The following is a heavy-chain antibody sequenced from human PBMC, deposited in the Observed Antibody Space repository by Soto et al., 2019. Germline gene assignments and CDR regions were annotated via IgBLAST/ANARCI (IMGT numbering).Heavy chain of an antibody. V-gene: IGHV1-3*01. Sequence: QVQLVQSGAEVKKPGASVKVSCKASGYTFTSYAMHWVRQAPGQRLEWMGWINAGNGNTKYSQKFQGRVTITRDTSASTAYMELSSLRSEGTAVYYCARDRGVAGIDYWGQGTLVTVSS. D-gene: IGHD3-10*01. CDR3: ARDRGVAGIDY. CDR1: GYTFTSYA. CDR2: INAGNGNT. J-gene: IGHJ4*02.